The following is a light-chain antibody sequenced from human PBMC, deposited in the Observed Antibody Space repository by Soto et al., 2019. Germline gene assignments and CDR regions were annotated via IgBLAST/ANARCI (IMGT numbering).Light chain of an antibody. CDR3: QQYNSYPWT. CDR2: KAS. V-gene: IGKV1-5*03. Sequence: DIHMTQSPSTVSASVGDIVTITCLASQSISSWLAWYQQKPGKAPKLLIYKASSLESGVPSRFSGSGSGTEFTLTISSLQPDDFATYYCQQYNSYPWTFGQGTKVDIK. CDR1: QSISSW. J-gene: IGKJ1*01.